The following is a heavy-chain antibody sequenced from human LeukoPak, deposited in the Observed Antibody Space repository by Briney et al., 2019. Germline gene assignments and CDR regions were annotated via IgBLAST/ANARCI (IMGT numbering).Heavy chain of an antibody. CDR2: IYYSGST. V-gene: IGHV4-39*01. CDR1: GGSISSSSYY. CDR3: ASPAGSGLNYYYYYYMDV. D-gene: IGHD2-15*01. J-gene: IGHJ6*03. Sequence: SETLSLTCTVSGGSISSSSYYLGWFGQPPGTGLERIGRIYYSGSTYYTLPLMPRVPISVHTPKNQLSLKLSPVTAADTAVYYCASPAGSGLNYYYYYYMDVWGKGITVTVSS.